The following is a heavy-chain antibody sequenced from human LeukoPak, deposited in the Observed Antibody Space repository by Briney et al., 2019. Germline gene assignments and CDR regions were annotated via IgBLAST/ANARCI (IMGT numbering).Heavy chain of an antibody. V-gene: IGHV3-53*01. CDR1: GFTVSNNY. CDR2: IYSGGST. J-gene: IGHJ4*02. CDR3: ASGNYNYYFDY. Sequence: GGSLRLSCAASGFTVSNNYMSWVRQAPGKGLEWVSVIYSGGSTYYADSVKGRFTISRDNSKNTLYLQMNSLRAEDTAVYYCASGNYNYYFDYWGQGTLVTVSS. D-gene: IGHD3-10*01.